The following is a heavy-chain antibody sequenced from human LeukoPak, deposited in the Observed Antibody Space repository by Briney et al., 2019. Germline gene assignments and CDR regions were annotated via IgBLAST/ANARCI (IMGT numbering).Heavy chain of an antibody. D-gene: IGHD2-15*01. V-gene: IGHV4-38-2*02. CDR1: GFSISSGYQ. J-gene: IGHJ4*02. CDR3: ARDTSSRWYLFDY. Sequence: SETLSLTCSVSGFSISSGYQWGWIRQSPGKGLEWIGTIHHSGNTDYNPSLESRVTMPLDQSKNQFPLKLNFVTAADTAVYYCARDTSSRWYLFDYWGQGTLVTVPS. CDR2: IHHSGNT.